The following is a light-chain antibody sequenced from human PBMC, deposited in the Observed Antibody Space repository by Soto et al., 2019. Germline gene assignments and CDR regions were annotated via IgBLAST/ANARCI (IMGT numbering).Light chain of an antibody. V-gene: IGKV3-11*01. J-gene: IGKJ2*01. CDR1: QSVSTY. Sequence: EIVLTQSPATLSLSPGERATLSCRASQSVSTYLAWYQQKPGQAPRLLIFDASNRATGIPARFSGSGSGTEFTLTITSLEPEDVAVYYCQQRSSWPPTFGQGSKLEIK. CDR2: DAS. CDR3: QQRSSWPPT.